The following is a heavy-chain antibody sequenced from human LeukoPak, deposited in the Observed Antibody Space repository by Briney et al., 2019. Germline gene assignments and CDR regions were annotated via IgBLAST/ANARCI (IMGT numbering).Heavy chain of an antibody. V-gene: IGHV3-30*18. D-gene: IGHD1-26*01. CDR2: ISYDGSNK. J-gene: IGHJ4*02. Sequence: GRSLRVSCAASGFTFSSYGMHWVRRAPGKGLEWVAVISYDGSNKYYADSVQGRFTISRDNSKNTLYLQMNSLRADDTATYYCAKDRVGVSPFDFWGQGTLVTVSS. CDR3: AKDRVGVSPFDF. CDR1: GFTFSSYG.